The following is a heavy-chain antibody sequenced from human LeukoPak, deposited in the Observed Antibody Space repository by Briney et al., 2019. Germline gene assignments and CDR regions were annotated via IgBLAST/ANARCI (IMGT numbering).Heavy chain of an antibody. Sequence: ASVKVSCKASGYTFTSYGISWARQAPGQGLEWMGWISAYNGNTNYAQKLQGRVTMTTDTSTSTAYMELRSLRSDDTAVYYCARDRRSTSRTLDYYYGMDVWGQGTTVTVSS. CDR3: ARDRRSTSRTLDYYYGMDV. CDR2: ISAYNGNT. CDR1: GYTFTSYG. D-gene: IGHD2-2*01. J-gene: IGHJ6*02. V-gene: IGHV1-18*01.